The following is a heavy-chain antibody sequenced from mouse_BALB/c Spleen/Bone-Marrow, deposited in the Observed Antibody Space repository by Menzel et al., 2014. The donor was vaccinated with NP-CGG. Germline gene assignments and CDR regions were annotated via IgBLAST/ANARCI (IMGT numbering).Heavy chain of an antibody. CDR2: ISSGSSTI. Sequence: EVKVEESGGGLVQPGGSRKLSCAASGFTFSSFGMHWVRQAPEKGLEWVAYISSGSSTIYYADTVKGRFTISRDNPKNTLFLQMTSLRSEDTAMYYCARSLYYRYDFFDYWGQGTTLTVSS. CDR3: ARSLYYRYDFFDY. J-gene: IGHJ2*01. CDR1: GFTFSSFG. V-gene: IGHV5-17*02. D-gene: IGHD2-14*01.